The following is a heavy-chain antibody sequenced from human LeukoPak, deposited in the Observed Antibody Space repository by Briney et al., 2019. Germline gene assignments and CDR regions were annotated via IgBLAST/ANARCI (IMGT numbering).Heavy chain of an antibody. CDR2: ISSSSSVL. D-gene: IGHD1-1*01. CDR1: GFTFSGYS. Sequence: GGSLKLSCAASGFTFSGYSMNWVRQAPGKGLEWVSYISSSSSVLHYADSVKGRFTISRDNVKKSLYLQMNSLRDEDTAVYYCVRETMYAFDMWGQGTIVTVPS. V-gene: IGHV3-48*02. J-gene: IGHJ3*02. CDR3: VRETMYAFDM.